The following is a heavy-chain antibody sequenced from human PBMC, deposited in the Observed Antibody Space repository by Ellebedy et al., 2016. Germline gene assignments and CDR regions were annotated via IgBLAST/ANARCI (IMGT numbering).Heavy chain of an antibody. CDR1: GFTFSNYA. J-gene: IGHJ5*01. D-gene: IGHD6-19*01. CDR2: IGYNGATT. V-gene: IGHV3-23*01. Sequence: GESLKISCAASGFTFSNYAISCVRQAPRRGMEWVSAIGYNGATTYYADSVKGRFTISRDNSKNTLFLQMNSRRAEDTAIYYCAKGGGAEGRIAVAGTDSWGQGTLVTVSS. CDR3: AKGGGAEGRIAVAGTDS.